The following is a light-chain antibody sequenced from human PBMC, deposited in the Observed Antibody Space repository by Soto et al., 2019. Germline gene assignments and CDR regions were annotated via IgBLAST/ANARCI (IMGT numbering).Light chain of an antibody. Sequence: QSVLTQPPSVSGAPGQRVTISCTGSSSNIGAGYDVHWYQQLPGTAPKLLIYGNSNRPSEVPDRFSGSKSGTSASLAITGLQAEDEADYYCQSYDSSLYVFGTGTKLTVL. CDR3: QSYDSSLYV. V-gene: IGLV1-40*01. CDR2: GNS. J-gene: IGLJ1*01. CDR1: SSNIGAGYD.